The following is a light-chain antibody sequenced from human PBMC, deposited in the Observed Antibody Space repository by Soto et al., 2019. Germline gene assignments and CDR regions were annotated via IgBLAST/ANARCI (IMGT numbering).Light chain of an antibody. Sequence: QLVLTQSPSASASLGASVKLTCTLSSGHTNYAIAWHQQQPEKGPRFLMKVNSDGSHTKGGGIPDRFSGSSSGAERYLTISSLQSGDEADYYCQTWGSGIHVVFGGGTKLTVL. CDR3: QTWGSGIHVV. CDR1: SGHTNYA. J-gene: IGLJ2*01. V-gene: IGLV4-69*01. CDR2: VNSDGSH.